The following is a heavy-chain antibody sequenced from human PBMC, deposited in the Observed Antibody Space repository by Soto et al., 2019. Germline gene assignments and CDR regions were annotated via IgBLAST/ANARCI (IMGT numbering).Heavy chain of an antibody. V-gene: IGHV1-8*01. D-gene: IGHD1-1*01. CDR1: GYTFTNYD. Sequence: ASVKVSCKASGYTFTNYDIHWVRQATGQGLEWMGWVNPDSGNTGYEQKFQGRVVMTRDASINTVYMELSSLTSEDTAVYYCARGRFFAENGNLFAYWDQGNVVTVSS. CDR2: VNPDSGNT. J-gene: IGHJ4*02. CDR3: ARGRFFAENGNLFAY.